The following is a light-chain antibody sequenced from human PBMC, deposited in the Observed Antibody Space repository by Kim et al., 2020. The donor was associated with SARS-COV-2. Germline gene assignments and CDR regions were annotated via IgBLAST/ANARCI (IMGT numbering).Light chain of an antibody. CDR2: EVT. V-gene: IGLV2-23*02. J-gene: IGLJ1*01. CDR3: CSYAGSRTYV. CDR1: NSDVGSLNL. Sequence: QSVLTQPASVSASPGQSITISCTGTNSDVGSLNLVSWYQQHPGKAPKVMIYEVTKRPSGVSNRFSGSKSGNTASLTISGLQPEDEGDYYCCSYAGSRTYVCGTGTKVIVL.